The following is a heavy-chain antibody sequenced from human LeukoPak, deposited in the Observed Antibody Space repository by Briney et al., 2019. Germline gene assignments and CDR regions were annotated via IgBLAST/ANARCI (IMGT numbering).Heavy chain of an antibody. D-gene: IGHD2-2*01. Sequence: PGGSLRLSCSASGFTFSSYAMHWVRQAPGKGLEYVALISNNGDSTKYADSVKGRFTISRDNSKNTLYLQMSSLRAEDTAVYYCVKDRHCSSTSCYVFDPWGQGTLVTVSS. CDR3: VKDRHCSSTSCYVFDP. J-gene: IGHJ5*02. CDR2: ISNNGDST. CDR1: GFTFSSYA. V-gene: IGHV3-64D*06.